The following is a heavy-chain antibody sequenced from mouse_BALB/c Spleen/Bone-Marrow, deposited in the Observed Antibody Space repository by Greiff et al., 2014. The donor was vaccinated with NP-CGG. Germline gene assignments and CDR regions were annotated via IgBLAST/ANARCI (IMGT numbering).Heavy chain of an antibody. Sequence: LQQPGSELVRPGASVKLSCKASGYTFTSCWMHWVKQRHGQGLEWIGNIYPGSGSTNYDEKFKSKGTLTVDTSSSTAYMHLSSLTSEDSAVYYCTREDYRYDWFADWGQGTLVTVSA. V-gene: IGHV1S22*01. CDR1: GYTFTSCW. D-gene: IGHD2-14*01. J-gene: IGHJ3*01. CDR3: TREDYRYDWFAD. CDR2: IYPGSGST.